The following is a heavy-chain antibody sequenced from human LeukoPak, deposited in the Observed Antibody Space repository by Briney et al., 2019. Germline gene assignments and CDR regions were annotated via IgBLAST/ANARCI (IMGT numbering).Heavy chain of an antibody. Sequence: SVKVPCKASGGTFSSYAISWVRQAPGQGLEWMGGIIPIFGTANYAQKFQGRVTITADESTSTAYMELSSLRSEDTAVYYCATTYYNILTGLSWGQGTLVTVSS. CDR1: GGTFSSYA. CDR2: IIPIFGTA. CDR3: ATTYYNILTGLS. J-gene: IGHJ4*02. V-gene: IGHV1-69*13. D-gene: IGHD3-9*01.